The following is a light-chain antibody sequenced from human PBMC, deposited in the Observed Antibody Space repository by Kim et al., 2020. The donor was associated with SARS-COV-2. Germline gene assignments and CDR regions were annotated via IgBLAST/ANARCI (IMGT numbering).Light chain of an antibody. Sequence: PRKTARITCGGNNSGSKSVHWYQQKPGQAPVLVIYYDSDRPSGIPERFSGSNSGNTATLTISRVEAGDEADYYCQVWDSSSDHHVVFGGGTQLTVL. V-gene: IGLV3-21*04. CDR1: NSGSKS. CDR3: QVWDSSSDHHVV. CDR2: YDS. J-gene: IGLJ2*01.